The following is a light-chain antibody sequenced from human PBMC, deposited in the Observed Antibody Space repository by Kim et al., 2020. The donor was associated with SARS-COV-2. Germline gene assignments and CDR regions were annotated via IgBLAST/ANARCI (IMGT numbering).Light chain of an antibody. CDR2: EVS. V-gene: IGKV2D-29*01. Sequence: DIVLAQTPLSPSVTPGQPASISCKSSQSLVRSGGRTYLYWYLQKTGQPPKLLIYEVSNRFSGVPDRFSGSGAGTEFTLKISRLEAEDAGIYYCMQNEHFSWTFGQGTKVDIK. J-gene: IGKJ1*01. CDR1: QSLVRSGGRTY. CDR3: MQNEHFSWT.